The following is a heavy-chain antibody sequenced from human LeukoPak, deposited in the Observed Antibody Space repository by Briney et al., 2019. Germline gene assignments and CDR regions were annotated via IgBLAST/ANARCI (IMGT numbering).Heavy chain of an antibody. V-gene: IGHV4-34*01. Sequence: SETLSLTCAIYGGSFSGYYWGWIRQPPGKGLEWIGEINHSGSTNYNPSLKSRVTISVDTSKNQFSLKLSSVTAADTAVYYCARGGYGGNWFDPWGQGTLVTVSS. CDR3: ARGGYGGNWFDP. J-gene: IGHJ5*02. D-gene: IGHD4-23*01. CDR2: INHSGST. CDR1: GGSFSGYY.